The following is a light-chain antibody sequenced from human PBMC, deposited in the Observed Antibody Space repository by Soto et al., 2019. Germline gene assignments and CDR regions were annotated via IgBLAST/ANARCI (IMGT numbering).Light chain of an antibody. J-gene: IGLJ2*01. V-gene: IGLV1-51*01. Sequence: QSVLTQPPSVSAAPGQKVTISCSGSSSNIGNNYVSWYQQFPGTAPKLLIYDNNKRPSGIPDRFSGSKSGTSATLSITGLQTGDEADYYCGTCDSSLTTGGVFGGGTKLTVL. CDR1: SSNIGNNY. CDR3: GTCDSSLTTGGV. CDR2: DNN.